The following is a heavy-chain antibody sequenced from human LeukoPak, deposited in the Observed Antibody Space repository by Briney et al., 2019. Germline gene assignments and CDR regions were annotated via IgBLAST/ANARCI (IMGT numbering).Heavy chain of an antibody. CDR2: IYPGDSTT. CDR1: GYSFTNYW. J-gene: IGHJ6*03. CDR3: ARQSGVYSYYYYMDV. Sequence: GEPLQISCQGSGYSFTNYWIGWVRPMPGKGLEWMGIIYPGDSTTRYSPSFRGRVTISADKSISTAYLQWSSLKASDTAMYYCARQSGVYSYYYYMDVWGKGTTVTISS. D-gene: IGHD2-15*01. V-gene: IGHV5-51*01.